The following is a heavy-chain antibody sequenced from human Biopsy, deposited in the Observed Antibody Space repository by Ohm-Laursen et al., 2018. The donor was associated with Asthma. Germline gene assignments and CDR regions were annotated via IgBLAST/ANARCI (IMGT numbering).Heavy chain of an antibody. Sequence: SVKVSCKSSGDIFSVFGVNWVRQAPGQGLEWMGEIIPLYRTVNYAQRFQGRVTITADESTTTAYMELSSLRSEDTAVYYCARTYYDFLTGQVNDAFAIWGQGTMVTVSS. D-gene: IGHD3-9*01. J-gene: IGHJ3*02. CDR1: GDIFSVFG. V-gene: IGHV1-69*13. CDR2: IIPLYRTV. CDR3: ARTYYDFLTGQVNDAFAI.